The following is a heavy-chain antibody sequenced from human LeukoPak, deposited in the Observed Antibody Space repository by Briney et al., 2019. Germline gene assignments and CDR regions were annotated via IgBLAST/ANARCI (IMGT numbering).Heavy chain of an antibody. CDR2: FDPEDGET. V-gene: IGHV1-24*01. J-gene: IGHJ6*02. CDR3: ATGGGSSGRYEVMDV. CDR1: GYTLTELS. Sequence: GASVKVSCKVSGYTLTELSMHWVRQAPGKGLEWMGGFDPEDGETIYAQKFQGRVTMTEDTSTDTAYMELSSLRSEDTAVYYCATGGGSSGRYEVMDVWGQGTTVTVSS. D-gene: IGHD6-19*01.